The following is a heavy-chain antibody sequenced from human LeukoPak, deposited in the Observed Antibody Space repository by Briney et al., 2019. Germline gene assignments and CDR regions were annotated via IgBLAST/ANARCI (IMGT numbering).Heavy chain of an antibody. D-gene: IGHD5-18*01. Sequence: SETLSLTCTVSGGSISSSSYYWGWIRQPPGKGLEWIGSIYYSGSTYYNPSLKSRVTISVDTSKNQFSLKLSSVTAADTAVYYCARHIRGHSYKSHFDYWGQGTLVTVSS. J-gene: IGHJ4*02. CDR1: GGSISSSSYY. CDR2: IYYSGST. V-gene: IGHV4-39*01. CDR3: ARHIRGHSYKSHFDY.